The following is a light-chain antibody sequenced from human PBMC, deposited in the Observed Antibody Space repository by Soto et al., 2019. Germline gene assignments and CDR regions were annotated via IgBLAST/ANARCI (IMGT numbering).Light chain of an antibody. CDR2: DVS. J-gene: IGLJ2*01. CDR1: SSDVGGYKY. CDR3: SSYTRSITLGV. V-gene: IGLV2-14*01. Sequence: QSALTQPASVSGSPGQSITISCTGTSSDVGGYKYVSWYQQHPGKAPKLMIYDVSNRTSGVSNRFSGSKSGNTASLTISGLQAEDEADYYCSSYTRSITLGVFGGGTKLTVL.